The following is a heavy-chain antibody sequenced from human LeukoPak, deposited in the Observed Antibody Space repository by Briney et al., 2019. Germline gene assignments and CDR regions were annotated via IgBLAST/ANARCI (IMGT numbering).Heavy chain of an antibody. CDR2: ISTYNANT. D-gene: IGHD2-15*01. CDR3: ARARRYCSGGSCPPLIDY. Sequence: ASVKVSCKASGYTFTRYGISWVRQAPGQGLEWMGWISTYNANTNYAQKLQGRVTLTTDTSTSAAYMELRSLRSDDTAVYYCARARRYCSGGSCPPLIDYWGQGTLVTVSS. J-gene: IGHJ4*02. CDR1: GYTFTRYG. V-gene: IGHV1-18*01.